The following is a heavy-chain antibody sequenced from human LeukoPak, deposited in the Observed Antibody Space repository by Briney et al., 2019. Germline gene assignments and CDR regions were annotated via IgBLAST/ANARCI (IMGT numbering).Heavy chain of an antibody. J-gene: IGHJ4*02. D-gene: IGHD3-22*01. CDR1: GVSISSYY. CDR3: ARDSYYYDSSGYHSLDY. CDR2: IHTSGST. Sequence: SETLSLTCTVSGVSISSYYWSWIRQPAWKGLEWIGRIHTSGSTNYNSSLKSRVTMSVDTSKNQFSLKLSSVTAADTAVYYCARDSYYYDSSGYHSLDYWGQGTLVTVSS. V-gene: IGHV4-4*07.